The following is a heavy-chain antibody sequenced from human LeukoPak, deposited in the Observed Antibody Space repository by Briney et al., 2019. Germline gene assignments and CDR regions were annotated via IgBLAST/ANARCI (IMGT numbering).Heavy chain of an antibody. CDR2: INHSGST. V-gene: IGHV4-34*01. J-gene: IGHJ4*02. CDR1: GGSFSGYY. D-gene: IGHD3-22*01. Sequence: SETLSLTCAVYGGSFSGYYWSWIRQPPGKGLEWIGEINHSGSTNYNPSLKSRVTISVDTSKNQFSLKLSSVTAADTAVYYCARDSPTLYDSKEFGYWGQGTLVTVSS. CDR3: ARDSPTLYDSKEFGY.